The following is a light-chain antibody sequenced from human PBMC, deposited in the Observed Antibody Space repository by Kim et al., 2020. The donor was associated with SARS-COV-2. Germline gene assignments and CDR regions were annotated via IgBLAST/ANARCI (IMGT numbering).Light chain of an antibody. Sequence: GQSVPISSTGTISDVGGYNYVSWYQQHPGKAPKLMIYDVSKRPSGVPDRFSGSKSGNTASLTLSGLQAEDEADYYCCSYAGSYTLVFGGGTQLTVL. CDR1: ISDVGGYNY. CDR2: DVS. J-gene: IGLJ2*01. V-gene: IGLV2-11*01. CDR3: CSYAGSYTLV.